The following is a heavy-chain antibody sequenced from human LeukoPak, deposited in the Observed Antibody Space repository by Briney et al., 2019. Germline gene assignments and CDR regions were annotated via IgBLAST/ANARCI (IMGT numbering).Heavy chain of an antibody. CDR2: ISYDGSNK. CDR1: GFTFSSYA. V-gene: IGHV3-30-3*02. J-gene: IGHJ4*02. Sequence: PGRSLRLSCAASGFTFSSYAMHWVRQAPGKGLEWVAVISYDGSNKYYADSVKGRFTISRDNSKNTLYLQMNSLRAEDTAVYHCAKPLPGIAAAYFDYWGQGTLVTVSS. CDR3: AKPLPGIAAAYFDY. D-gene: IGHD6-13*01.